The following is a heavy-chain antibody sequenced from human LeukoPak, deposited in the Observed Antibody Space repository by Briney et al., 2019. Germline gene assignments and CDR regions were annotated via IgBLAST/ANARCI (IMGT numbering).Heavy chain of an antibody. D-gene: IGHD3-3*01. V-gene: IGHV3-30-3*01. CDR3: ARGFGVVTSSPFDY. CDR2: ISYDGSNK. J-gene: IGHJ4*02. CDR1: GFTFSSYA. Sequence: GGSLRLSCAASGFTFSSYAMHWVRQAPGKGLEWVAVISYDGSNKYYADSVKGRFTISRDNSKNTLYLQMNSLRAEDTAVYYCARGFGVVTSSPFDYWGQGTLVTVSS.